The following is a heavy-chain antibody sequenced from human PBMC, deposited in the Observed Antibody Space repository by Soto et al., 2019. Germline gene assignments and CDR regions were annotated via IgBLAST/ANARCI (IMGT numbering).Heavy chain of an antibody. CDR1: GFTFDDYT. CDR2: ISWDGGTT. CDR3: AKGGDYWYFDL. V-gene: IGHV3-43*01. J-gene: IGHJ2*01. Sequence: EMQLVESGGVVVQPGGSLRLSCAASGFTFDDYTMHWVRQVPGKGLDWVSTISWDGGTTYYADSVKGRFTISRDNSKSSLYLQMNGLRTEDSAFYYCAKGGDYWYFDLWGRGTLATVS. D-gene: IGHD3-16*01.